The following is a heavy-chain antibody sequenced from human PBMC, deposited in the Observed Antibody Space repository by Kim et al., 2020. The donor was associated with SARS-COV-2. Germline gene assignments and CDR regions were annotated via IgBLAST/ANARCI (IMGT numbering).Heavy chain of an antibody. J-gene: IGHJ4*02. CDR3: ARGPWSSGYTGFDY. V-gene: IGHV5-10-1*01. CDR1: GYIFTSYW. Sequence: GESLKISCKGSGYIFTSYWISWVRQMPGKGLEWMGRIDPSDSYTNHSPSFQGHVTISADKSISTAYLQWSSLKASDTAMYYCARGPWSSGYTGFDYWGQGTLVTVSS. CDR2: IDPSDSYT. D-gene: IGHD6-19*01.